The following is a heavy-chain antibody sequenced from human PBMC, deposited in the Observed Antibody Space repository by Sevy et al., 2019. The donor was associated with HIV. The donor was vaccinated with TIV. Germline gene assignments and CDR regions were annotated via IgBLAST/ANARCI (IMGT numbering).Heavy chain of an antibody. V-gene: IGHV3-30*02. CDR2: VRNDGSNK. D-gene: IGHD2-8*01. Sequence: GGSLRLSCAASGFSLTTSDMHWVRQAPGKGLEWVAYVRNDGSNKYYADSVRDRFTISRDSPKNTLYLQMNSLRDEDTEIYYGARGRKNTEEWFEELDYYYGLDVWGQGTTVTVSS. CDR3: ARGRKNTEEWFEELDYYYGLDV. J-gene: IGHJ6*02. CDR1: GFSLTTSD.